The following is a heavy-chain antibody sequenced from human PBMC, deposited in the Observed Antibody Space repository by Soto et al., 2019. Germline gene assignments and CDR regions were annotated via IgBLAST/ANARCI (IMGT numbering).Heavy chain of an antibody. CDR2: IWYDGSNK. V-gene: IGHV3-33*01. Sequence: QVQLVESGGGVVQPGRSLRLSCAASGFTFSSYGMHWVRQAPGKGLEWVAVIWYDGSNKYYADSVKGRFTISRDNSKNTLYLQMNRLRAEDTAVYYCARDYSSSWTTSLGYYYYGMDVWGQGTTVTVSS. CDR1: GFTFSSYG. CDR3: ARDYSSSWTTSLGYYYYGMDV. D-gene: IGHD6-13*01. J-gene: IGHJ6*02.